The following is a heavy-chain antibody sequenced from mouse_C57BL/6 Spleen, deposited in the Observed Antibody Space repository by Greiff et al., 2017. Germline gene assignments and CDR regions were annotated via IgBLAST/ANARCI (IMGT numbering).Heavy chain of an antibody. CDR2: INPGSGGT. V-gene: IGHV1-54*01. Sequence: QVQLQQSGAELVRPGTSVKVSCKASGYAFTNYLIEWVKQRPGQGLEWIGVINPGSGGTNYNEKFKGKATLTADKSSSTAYMQLSSLTSEDSAVXFCARGGRAYWGQGTLVTVSA. J-gene: IGHJ3*01. CDR1: GYAFTNYL. CDR3: ARGGRAY.